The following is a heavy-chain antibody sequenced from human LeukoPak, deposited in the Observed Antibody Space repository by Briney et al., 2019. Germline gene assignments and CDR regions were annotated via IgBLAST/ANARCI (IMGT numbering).Heavy chain of an antibody. J-gene: IGHJ5*02. CDR3: ATATLWFGELPGRIYNWFDP. D-gene: IGHD3-10*01. CDR1: GFTFSSYA. CDR2: ISGSGGST. V-gene: IGHV3-23*01. Sequence: GGSLRLSCAASGFTFSSYAMSWVRQAPGKGLEWVSAISGSGGSTYYADSVKGRFTISRDNSKNTLYLQMNSLRAEDTAVYYCATATLWFGELPGRIYNWFDPWGQGTLVTVSS.